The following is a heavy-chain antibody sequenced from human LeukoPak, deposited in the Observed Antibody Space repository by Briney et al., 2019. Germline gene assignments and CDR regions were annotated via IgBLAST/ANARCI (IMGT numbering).Heavy chain of an antibody. CDR2: INPNSGGT. J-gene: IGHJ4*02. Sequence: GASVKVSCKASGYTFTSYYMHWVRQAPGQGLEWMGWINPNSGGTNYAQKFQGRVTMTRDTSISTAYMELSSLRSDDTAVYYCAKGLYGSGNYPTEVDYWGQGTLVTVSS. D-gene: IGHD3-10*01. CDR3: AKGLYGSGNYPTEVDY. CDR1: GYTFTSYY. V-gene: IGHV1-2*02.